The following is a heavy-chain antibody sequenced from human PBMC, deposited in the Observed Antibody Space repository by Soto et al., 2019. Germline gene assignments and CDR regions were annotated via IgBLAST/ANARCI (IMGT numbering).Heavy chain of an antibody. CDR3: ARGDRGAFVR. Sequence: EVQLVESGGGLVRPGGSLRLSCAASGFTFSYYWMHWVRQAPGKGLVWVSRIHSDGSSTTYADFVKGRFIISRDNARNTVDLQMNCVRVEDTAVYYCARGDRGAFVRWGQGTVVTVAS. CDR1: GFTFSYYW. D-gene: IGHD3-10*01. V-gene: IGHV3-74*01. J-gene: IGHJ3*01. CDR2: IHSDGSST.